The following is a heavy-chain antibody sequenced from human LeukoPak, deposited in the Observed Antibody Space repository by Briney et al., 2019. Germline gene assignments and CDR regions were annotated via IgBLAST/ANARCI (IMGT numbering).Heavy chain of an antibody. CDR2: ISFHGTDT. J-gene: IGHJ3*02. D-gene: IGHD3-22*01. V-gene: IGHV3-30*04. Sequence: GTSLRLSCAASGFTFISYAIHWVRQAPGKGLEWVAVISFHGTDTFYADSVKGRFTISRDNAKNSPYLQMNSLRAEDTALYYCARDRYYYDSSGYYYVLKNDAFDIWGQGTMVTVSS. CDR3: ARDRYYYDSSGYYYVLKNDAFDI. CDR1: GFTFISYA.